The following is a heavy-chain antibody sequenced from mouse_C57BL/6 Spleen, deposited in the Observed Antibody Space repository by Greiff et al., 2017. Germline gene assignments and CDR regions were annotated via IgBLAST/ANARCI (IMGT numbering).Heavy chain of an antibody. D-gene: IGHD1-1*01. CDR3: ATYYYGSSGAMDY. CDR1: GYAFSSSW. CDR2: IYPGDGDT. V-gene: IGHV1-82*01. Sequence: QVQLQQSGPELVKPGASVKISCKASGYAFSSSWMNWVKQRPGKGLEWIGRIYPGDGDTNYNGKFKGKATLTADKSSSTAYMQLSSLTSEDSAVYFCATYYYGSSGAMDYWGQGTSVTVSS. J-gene: IGHJ4*01.